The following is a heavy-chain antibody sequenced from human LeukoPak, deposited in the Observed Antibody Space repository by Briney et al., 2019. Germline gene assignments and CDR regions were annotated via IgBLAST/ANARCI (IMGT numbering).Heavy chain of an antibody. CDR2: IYHGGST. J-gene: IGHJ4*02. V-gene: IGHV4-30-2*01. CDR1: GGSISSDGYY. D-gene: IGHD3-10*01. Sequence: SETLSLTCTVSGGSISSDGYYWNWIRQPPGKGLEWIAYIYHGGSTYSNPSLKSRVAISVDKSKNQLSLRLSSVTAADTAVYYCTRVILDYYYGSGSYYADFWGQGTLVTVSS. CDR3: TRVILDYYYGSGSYYADF.